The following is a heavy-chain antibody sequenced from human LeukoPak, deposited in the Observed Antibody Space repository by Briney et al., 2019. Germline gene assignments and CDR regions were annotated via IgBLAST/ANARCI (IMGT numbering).Heavy chain of an antibody. J-gene: IGHJ4*02. D-gene: IGHD3-10*01. CDR3: VRYVVYGSGIYYFDY. Sequence: SEPLSLTCTVSGGSISSSSHYWSWIPQPPGKVLELIASINYSGSTYYNPSLPSPVTISVATSKNQFALKLSSMTSADPAVFYCVRYVVYGSGIYYFDYWGQGTLVTVSS. CDR1: GGSISSSSHY. CDR2: INYSGST. V-gene: IGHV4-39*01.